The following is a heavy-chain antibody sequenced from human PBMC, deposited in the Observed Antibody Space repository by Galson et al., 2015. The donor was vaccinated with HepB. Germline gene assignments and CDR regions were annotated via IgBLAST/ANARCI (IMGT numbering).Heavy chain of an antibody. CDR2: IYYSGGT. V-gene: IGHV4-59*01. CDR1: GGSFSGSY. D-gene: IGHD3-22*01. CDR3: ARDTGYYDSSAYRQWDWGY. Sequence: EPLSLTCAVYGGSFSGSYWSWIRQPPGKGLEWLGYIYYSGGTNYNPSLKSRVTISVDTSKNQFSLKLSSVTAADTAVYYCARDTGYYDSSAYRQWDWGYWGQGTLVTVSS. J-gene: IGHJ4*02.